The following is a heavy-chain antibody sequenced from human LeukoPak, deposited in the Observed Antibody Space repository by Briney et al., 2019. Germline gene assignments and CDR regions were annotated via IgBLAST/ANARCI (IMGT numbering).Heavy chain of an antibody. CDR2: INPNSGGT. CDR3: ARDPNDYGDYVGFDP. J-gene: IGHJ5*02. D-gene: IGHD4-17*01. Sequence: ASVKVSCKASGYTFTGYYMHWVRQAPGQGVERMGWINPNSGGTNYAQKFQGRVTMTRDTSISTAYMELSRLRSDDTAVYYCARDPNDYGDYVGFDPWGQGTLVTVSS. CDR1: GYTFTGYY. V-gene: IGHV1-2*02.